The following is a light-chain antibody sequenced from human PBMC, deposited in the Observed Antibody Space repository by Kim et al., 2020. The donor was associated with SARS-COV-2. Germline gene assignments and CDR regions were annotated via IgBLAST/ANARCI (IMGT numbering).Light chain of an antibody. CDR2: DAA. J-gene: IGKJ2*01. CDR3: QQRSNWPYT. CDR1: QSVSGY. V-gene: IGKV3-11*01. Sequence: SLSPGERAPLSCRASQSVSGYLAWYQQKPGQAPRLLIYDAANRATGIPARFSGSVSGTDFTLTISSLEPEDFAVYYCQQRSNWPYTFGQGTKLEI.